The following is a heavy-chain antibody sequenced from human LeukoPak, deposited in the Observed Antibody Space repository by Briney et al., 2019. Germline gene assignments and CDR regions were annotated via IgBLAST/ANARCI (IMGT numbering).Heavy chain of an antibody. Sequence: ASVKVSCKTSGYSFTDYYMHWVRQAPGQGLEWMGWINPYSGGTSSAQKFQGRVTMTRDTSISTVYMQVSWLTSDDTAIYYCARADRLHGGPYLIGPWGQGTLVTVSS. CDR3: ARADRLHGGPYLIGP. V-gene: IGHV1-2*02. CDR1: GYSFTDYY. CDR2: INPYSGGT. J-gene: IGHJ5*02. D-gene: IGHD3-16*01.